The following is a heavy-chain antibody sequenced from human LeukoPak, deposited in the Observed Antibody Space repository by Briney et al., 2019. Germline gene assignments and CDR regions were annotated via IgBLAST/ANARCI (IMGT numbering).Heavy chain of an antibody. CDR1: GFTFSSYA. CDR3: AKGPTTMVRGVIIGPYNWFDP. CDR2: ISGSGGST. J-gene: IGHJ5*02. D-gene: IGHD3-10*01. Sequence: PGGSPRLSCAASGFTFSSYAMSWVRQAPGKGLEWVSAISGSGGSTYYADSVKGRFTISRDNSKNTLYLQMNSLRAEDTAVYYCAKGPTTMVRGVIIGPYNWFDPWGQGTLVTVSS. V-gene: IGHV3-23*01.